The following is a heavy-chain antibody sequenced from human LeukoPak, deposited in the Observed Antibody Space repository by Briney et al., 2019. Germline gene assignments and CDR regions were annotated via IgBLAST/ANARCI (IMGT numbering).Heavy chain of an antibody. CDR2: IFYSGST. CDR3: ARAPRDGYDPNAFDI. V-gene: IGHV4-31*03. Sequence: SETLSLTCTVSGGSISSGCYYWSWIRQHPGKGLEGIGYIFYSGSTYYNPSLKSRVTISIDTSKNQFSLKLSSVTAADTAVYYCARAPRDGYDPNAFDIWGQGTMVTVSS. CDR1: GGSISSGCYY. J-gene: IGHJ3*02. D-gene: IGHD5-24*01.